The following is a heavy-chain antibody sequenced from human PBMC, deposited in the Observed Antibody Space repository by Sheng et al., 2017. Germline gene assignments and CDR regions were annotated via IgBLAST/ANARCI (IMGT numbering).Heavy chain of an antibody. J-gene: IGHJ4*02. Sequence: EVQLLESGGGLVQPGGSLRLSCAASGFTFSHFAMSWVRQAPGKGLEWVSTISGDGGDTYYADSVKGRFTISRDISKNTLFLQMNSLRAEDTAIFYCAKSPFYYDSSGYYYYFDYWAREPWSPS. V-gene: IGHV3-23*01. CDR2: ISGDGGDT. D-gene: IGHD3-22*01. CDR3: AKSPFYYDSSGYYYYFDY. CDR1: GFTFSHFA.